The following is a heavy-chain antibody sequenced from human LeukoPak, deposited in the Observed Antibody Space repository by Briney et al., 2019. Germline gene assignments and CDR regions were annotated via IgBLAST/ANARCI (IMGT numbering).Heavy chain of an antibody. CDR1: GFTFIRYW. CDR3: ARAPAEIGGYYPEYFRH. Sequence: GGSLRLSCAASGFTFIRYWMHWVRQAPGKGLVWVSRIKSDGSTNYADSVKGQFTISRDNAKNTVSLQMNSLRAEDTGVYYCARAPAEIGGYYPEYFRHWGQGTLVTVSS. CDR2: IKSDGST. V-gene: IGHV3-74*01. D-gene: IGHD3-22*01. J-gene: IGHJ1*01.